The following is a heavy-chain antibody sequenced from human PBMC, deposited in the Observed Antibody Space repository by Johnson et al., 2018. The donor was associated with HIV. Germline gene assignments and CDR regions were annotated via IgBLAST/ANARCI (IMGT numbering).Heavy chain of an antibody. CDR2: IKQDGNEK. J-gene: IGHJ3*02. D-gene: IGHD2-8*01. CDR3: VKDIWQYMYGAFDI. V-gene: IGHV3-7*03. Sequence: VQLVESGGGVVRPGGSLRLSCAASGFTFDDYAMHWVRQAPGKGLEWVANIKQDGNEKYYVDSVKGRFTISRDNAKDSLFLQMNTLRAEDTALYYCVKDIWQYMYGAFDIWGQGTMVTVS. CDR1: GFTFDDYA.